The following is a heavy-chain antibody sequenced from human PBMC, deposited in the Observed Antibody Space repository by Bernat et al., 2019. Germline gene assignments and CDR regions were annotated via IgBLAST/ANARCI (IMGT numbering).Heavy chain of an antibody. J-gene: IGHJ3*02. CDR1: GGSISSGSYY. CDR3: AGLGRDYYDSSGYLISGAFDI. D-gene: IGHD3-22*01. Sequence: QVQLQESGPGLVKPSQTLSLTCTVSGGSISSGSYYWSWIRQPAGKGLEWIGRIYTSGSTNYNPSLKSRVTMSVDTSKNQFSLKLSSVTAADTAVYYCAGLGRDYYDSSGYLISGAFDIWGQGTMVTVSS. CDR2: IYTSGST. V-gene: IGHV4-61*02.